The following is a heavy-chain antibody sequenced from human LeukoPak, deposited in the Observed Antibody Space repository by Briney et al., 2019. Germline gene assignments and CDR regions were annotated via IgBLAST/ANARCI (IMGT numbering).Heavy chain of an antibody. D-gene: IGHD1-26*01. CDR2: VHSTGAT. V-gene: IGHV4-4*07. Sequence: PETLSLTCTVSGGSLSNYYWNWIRQPAGKGLEWIGRVHSTGATHFNPAFASRLTMSEDPSKNQFSLKLRSMTAADTAIYFCARGDTSGATYFDYWGRGTLVTVSS. J-gene: IGHJ4*02. CDR3: ARGDTSGATYFDY. CDR1: GGSLSNYY.